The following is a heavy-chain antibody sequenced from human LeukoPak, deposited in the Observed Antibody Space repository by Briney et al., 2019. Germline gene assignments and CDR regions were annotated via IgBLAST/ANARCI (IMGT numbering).Heavy chain of an antibody. CDR3: GRALLGGSDIYTPFSY. Sequence: ASVKVSCKASGCTFNIYGIIWVRQAPGQGLEWVGWISTYNGNTNYAPNIQDRVTMTTDTSTSTAYMELRSLRSDDTAVYYCGRALLGGSDIYTPFSYWGQGTLVTVSS. CDR1: GCTFNIYG. J-gene: IGHJ4*02. D-gene: IGHD3-10*01. V-gene: IGHV1-18*01. CDR2: ISTYNGNT.